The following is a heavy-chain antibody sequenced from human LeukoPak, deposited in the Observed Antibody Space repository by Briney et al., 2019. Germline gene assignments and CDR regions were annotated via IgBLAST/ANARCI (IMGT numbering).Heavy chain of an antibody. J-gene: IGHJ4*02. D-gene: IGHD2-21*02. CDR2: ISYDGSNK. Sequence: GGSLRLSCAASGFTFSSYAMHRVRQAPGKGLEWVAVISYDGSNKYYADSVKGRFTISRDNSKNTLYLQMNSLRAEDTAVYYCARDMVTKALDYWGQGTLVTVSS. V-gene: IGHV3-30-3*01. CDR1: GFTFSSYA. CDR3: ARDMVTKALDY.